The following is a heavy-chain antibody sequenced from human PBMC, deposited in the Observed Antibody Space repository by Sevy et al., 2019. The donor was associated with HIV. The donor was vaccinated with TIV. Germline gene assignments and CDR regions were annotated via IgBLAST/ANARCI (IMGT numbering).Heavy chain of an antibody. V-gene: IGHV3-30-3*01. CDR3: AREWSSGWPQPIDY. Sequence: WGSLRLSCAASGFTFSSYAMHWVRQAPGKGLEWVAVISYDGSNKYYADSVKGRFTISRDNSKNTLYLQMNSLRAEDTAVYYCAREWSSGWPQPIDYWGQGTLVTVSS. CDR1: GFTFSSYA. CDR2: ISYDGSNK. J-gene: IGHJ4*02. D-gene: IGHD6-19*01.